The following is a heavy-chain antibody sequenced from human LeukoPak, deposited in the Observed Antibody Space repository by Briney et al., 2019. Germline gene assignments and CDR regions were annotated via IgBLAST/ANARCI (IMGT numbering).Heavy chain of an antibody. CDR3: ARDLRSYNWGSAQRFICY. Sequence: GASVKVSCKASGYTFTSYGISWVRQAPGQGLEWMGCISAYNGNTNYAQKLQGRVTMTTDTSTSTAYMELRSLRSDDTAVYYCARDLRSYNWGSAQRFICYWGQGTLVTVSS. V-gene: IGHV1-18*01. CDR1: GYTFTSYG. CDR2: ISAYNGNT. J-gene: IGHJ4*02. D-gene: IGHD7-27*01.